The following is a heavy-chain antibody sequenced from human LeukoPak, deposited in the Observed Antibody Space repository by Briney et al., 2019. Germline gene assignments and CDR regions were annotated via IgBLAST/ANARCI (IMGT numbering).Heavy chain of an antibody. CDR1: GGTFSSYA. D-gene: IGHD6-19*01. J-gene: IGHJ3*02. V-gene: IGHV1-69*13. Sequence: SVKVSCKASGGTFSSYAISWVRQAPGQGLEWMGGIIPIFGTANYAQKFQGRVTITADESTSSAYMELSSLRSEDTAVYYCATGYSSGWYGRSAFDIWGQGTMVTVSS. CDR3: ATGYSSGWYGRSAFDI. CDR2: IIPIFGTA.